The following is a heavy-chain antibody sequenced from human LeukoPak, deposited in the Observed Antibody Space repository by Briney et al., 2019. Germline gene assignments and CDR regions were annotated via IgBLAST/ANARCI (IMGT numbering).Heavy chain of an antibody. J-gene: IGHJ4*02. V-gene: IGHV4-39*01. D-gene: IGHD3-3*01. CDR2: IYYSGST. Sequence: SETLSLTCTVSGGSISSSSYYWGWIRQPPGKGLEWIGRIYYSGSTYYNPSLKSRVTISVDTSKNQFSLKLSSVTAADTAVYYCARGDYDFWSGYYLVFDYWGQGTLVTVSS. CDR1: GGSISSSSYY. CDR3: ARGDYDFWSGYYLVFDY.